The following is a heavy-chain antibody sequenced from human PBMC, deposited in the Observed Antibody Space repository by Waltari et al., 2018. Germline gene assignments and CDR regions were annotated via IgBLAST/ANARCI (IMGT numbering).Heavy chain of an antibody. Sequence: QVQLVQSGAEVKKPGASVRVSCKASGYTFSDYSINWVRQAPGQGLEWMGWISGYNGHTNYAEKVQGRVTMTTDTSTKTVYMELRSLTSDDTAVYYCARTDSITVFGVVVNWGQGTLVTVSS. CDR3: ARTDSITVFGVVVN. J-gene: IGHJ4*02. CDR1: GYTFSDYS. D-gene: IGHD3-3*01. CDR2: ISGYNGHT. V-gene: IGHV1-18*01.